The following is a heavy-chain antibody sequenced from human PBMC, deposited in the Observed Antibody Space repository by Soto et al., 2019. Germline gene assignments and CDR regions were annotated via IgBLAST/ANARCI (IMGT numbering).Heavy chain of an antibody. J-gene: IGHJ6*02. CDR1: GFTFSSYG. CDR2: ISYDGSNK. V-gene: IGHV3-30*18. Sequence: GGSLRLSCAVSGFTFSSYGMHWVRQAPVKGLEWVAVISYDGSNKYYADSVKGRFTISRDNSKNTLYLQMNSLRAEDTAVYYCAKKHYDFWSGYSRKNYGMDVWGQGTTVTVSS. D-gene: IGHD3-3*01. CDR3: AKKHYDFWSGYSRKNYGMDV.